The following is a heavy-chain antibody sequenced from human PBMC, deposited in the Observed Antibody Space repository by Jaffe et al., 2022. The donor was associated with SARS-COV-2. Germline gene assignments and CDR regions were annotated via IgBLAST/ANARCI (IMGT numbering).Heavy chain of an antibody. CDR3: AGHESIYWYFDL. CDR1: GYSISSGYY. Sequence: QVQLRESGPGLVKPSETLSLTCTVSGYSISSGYYWGWIRQPPGKGLEWIGSMYHAGATYYNPSLKSRITMSVDASNNQFSLRLNSVTAADTAVYYCAGHESIYWYFDLWGRGTLVTVSS. J-gene: IGHJ2*01. V-gene: IGHV4-38-2*02. CDR2: MYHAGAT.